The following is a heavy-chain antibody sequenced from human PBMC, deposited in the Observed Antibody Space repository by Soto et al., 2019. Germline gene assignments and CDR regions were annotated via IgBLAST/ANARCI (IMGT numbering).Heavy chain of an antibody. V-gene: IGHV1-18*01. CDR3: ARCCSSTSCYYGYYYYYMDV. J-gene: IGHJ6*03. Sequence: QVQLVQSGAEVKKPGASVKVSCKASGYTFTSYGISWVRQAPGQGLEWMGWISAYNGNTNYAQKLQGRVTMTTDTSTSTAYMELRSLRSDDTAVYYCARCCSSTSCYYGYYYYYMDVWGKGTTVTVSS. D-gene: IGHD2-2*01. CDR2: ISAYNGNT. CDR1: GYTFTSYG.